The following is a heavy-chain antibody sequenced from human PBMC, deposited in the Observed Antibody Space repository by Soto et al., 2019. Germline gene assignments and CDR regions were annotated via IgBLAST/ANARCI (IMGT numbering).Heavy chain of an antibody. Sequence: ASVKVSCKASGYTFTDYFIHWVRQAPAQGLEWIGWINPYSGGADLSQKFQGRVTMTRDTSISTAYMEVSSLRSADAAVFYCAILMQYSHYGGSYHSGFDMWGQGTLVTVSS. CDR3: AILMQYSHYGGSYHSGFDM. D-gene: IGHD2-21*01. J-gene: IGHJ3*02. V-gene: IGHV1-2*02. CDR2: INPYSGGA. CDR1: GYTFTDYF.